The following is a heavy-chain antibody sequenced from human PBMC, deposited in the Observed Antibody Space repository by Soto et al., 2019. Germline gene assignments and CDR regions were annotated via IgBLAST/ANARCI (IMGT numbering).Heavy chain of an antibody. CDR1: GGSISSGGYS. CDR3: ARGVATDSGSYYNV. J-gene: IGHJ4*02. Sequence: SETLSLTCAVSGGSISSGGYSWSWIRQPPGKGLEWIGYIYHSGSTYYNPSLKSRVTISVDRSKNQYSLKLSSVTAADTAVYYCARGVATDSGSYYNVWGQGTLVTVS. V-gene: IGHV4-30-2*01. CDR2: IYHSGST. D-gene: IGHD3-10*01.